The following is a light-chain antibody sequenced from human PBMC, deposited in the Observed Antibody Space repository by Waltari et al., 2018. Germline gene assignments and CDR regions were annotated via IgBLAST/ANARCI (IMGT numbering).Light chain of an antibody. CDR1: QSVSSSY. CDR2: GAS. Sequence: EIVLTQSPGPLPLSPGERAPPSCRASQSVSSSYLAWYQQKPGQAPRLLIYGASSRATGIPDRFSGSGSGTDFTLTISRLEPEDFAVYYCQHYDTSPPTYTFGQGTKLEIK. J-gene: IGKJ2*01. CDR3: QHYDTSPPTYT. V-gene: IGKV3-20*01.